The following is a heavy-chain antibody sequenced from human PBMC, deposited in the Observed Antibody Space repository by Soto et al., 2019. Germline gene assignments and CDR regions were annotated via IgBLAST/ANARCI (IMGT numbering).Heavy chain of an antibody. CDR2: ISYDGSNK. J-gene: IGHJ6*02. Sequence: PGGSLRLSCAASGFTFSSYGMHWVRQAPGKGLEWVAVISYDGSNKYYADSVKGRFTISRDNSKNTLYLQMNSLRAENTAVYYCAKDLKDIVVVVAATPHQTYGMDVWGQGTTVTVSS. CDR1: GFTFSSYG. CDR3: AKDLKDIVVVVAATPHQTYGMDV. D-gene: IGHD2-15*01. V-gene: IGHV3-30*18.